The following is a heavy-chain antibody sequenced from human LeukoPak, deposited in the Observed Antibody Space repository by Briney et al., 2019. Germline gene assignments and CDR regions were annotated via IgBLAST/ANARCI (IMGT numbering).Heavy chain of an antibody. CDR3: ASELRYFDWLLSH. J-gene: IGHJ4*02. V-gene: IGHV3-23*01. CDR1: GFTFSSYA. Sequence: PGGSLRLSCAASGFTFSSYAMSWVRQAPGKGLEWVSAISGSGDSTYYADSVKGRFTISRDNSKNTLYLQMNSLRAEDTAVYYCASELRYFDWLLSHWGQGALVTVSS. CDR2: ISGSGDST. D-gene: IGHD3-9*01.